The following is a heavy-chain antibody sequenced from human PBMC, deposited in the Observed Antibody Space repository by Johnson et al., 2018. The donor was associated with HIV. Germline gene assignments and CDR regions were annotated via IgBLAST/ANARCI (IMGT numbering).Heavy chain of an antibody. V-gene: IGHV3-7*01. D-gene: IGHD2-8*02. Sequence: VQLVESGGGLVQPGGSLRLSCAASGFTFSSYWMSWVRQAPGKGLEWVANIKQDGSETYYAASVKGRFTISRDNANNTLYLQMNSLRAEDTAVYYCAKSGLFVLVIYAPDVFDFWGQGTMVTVSS. CDR1: GFTFSSYW. CDR3: AKSGLFVLVIYAPDVFDF. CDR2: IKQDGSET. J-gene: IGHJ3*01.